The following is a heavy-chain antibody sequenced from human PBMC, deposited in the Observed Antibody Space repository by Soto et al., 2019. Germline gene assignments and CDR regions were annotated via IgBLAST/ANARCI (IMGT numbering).Heavy chain of an antibody. CDR1: GGTFTTYT. D-gene: IGHD7-27*01. CDR2: IIPIFGAS. V-gene: IGHV1-69*01. J-gene: IGHJ4*02. Sequence: QVQLVQSGPEVKKPGSSVKVSCKSSGGTFTTYTFSWVRQAPGQGLEWMAGIIPIFGASKSAQKYQDRVAMTTDESTRTIYMELSSLRSYDTAGYYWAGDGDGNSLAYWGQGTLVTVSS. CDR3: AGDGDGNSLAY.